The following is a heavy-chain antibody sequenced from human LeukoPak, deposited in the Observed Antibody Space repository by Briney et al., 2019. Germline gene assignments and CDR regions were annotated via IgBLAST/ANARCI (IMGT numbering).Heavy chain of an antibody. CDR1: GFTFSSYS. J-gene: IGHJ3*02. V-gene: IGHV3-66*01. CDR2: IYSGGST. CDR3: ARGPRPHDAFDI. Sequence: GGSLRLSCAVSGFTFSSYSMSWVRQAPGKGLEWVSVIYSGGSTYYADSVKGRFTISRDNSKSTLYLQMNSLRAEDTAVYYCARGPRPHDAFDIWGQGTMVTVSS.